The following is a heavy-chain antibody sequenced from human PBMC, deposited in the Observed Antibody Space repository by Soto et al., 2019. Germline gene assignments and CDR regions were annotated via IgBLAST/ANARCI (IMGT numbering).Heavy chain of an antibody. CDR1: GFTFSIYA. CDR3: AKIQANYCSSTSCYSYYYYGMDV. J-gene: IGHJ6*02. V-gene: IGHV3-23*01. Sequence: GGSLRLSCAASGFTFSIYAMSWVRQAPGKGLEWVSAISGSGGSTYYADSVKGRFTISRDNSKNTLYLQMNSLRAEDTAVYYCAKIQANYCSSTSCYSYYYYGMDVWGQGTTVTVSS. CDR2: ISGSGGST. D-gene: IGHD2-2*01.